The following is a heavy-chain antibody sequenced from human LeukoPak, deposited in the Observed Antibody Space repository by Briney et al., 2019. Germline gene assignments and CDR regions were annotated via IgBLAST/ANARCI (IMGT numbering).Heavy chain of an antibody. Sequence: PSETLSLTCTVSGGSISSGGYYWSWIRQHPGKGLEWIGYIYYSGSTYYNPPLKSRVTISVDTSKNQFSLKLSSVTAADTAVYYCARDPLRIDAFDIWGQGTMVTVSS. CDR1: GGSISSGGYY. CDR3: ARDPLRIDAFDI. V-gene: IGHV4-31*03. J-gene: IGHJ3*02. CDR2: IYYSGST. D-gene: IGHD4-17*01.